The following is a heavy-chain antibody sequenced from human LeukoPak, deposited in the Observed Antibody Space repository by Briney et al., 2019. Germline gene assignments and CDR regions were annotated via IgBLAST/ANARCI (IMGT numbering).Heavy chain of an antibody. Sequence: PGGSLRLSCAASGFSFSSFEMNWVRQAPGKGPEWVSKISGSGSSTYYADSAKGRFSISRDNAKNSLYLEMSSLRAEDTAVYYCATGHDYGSHFEYWGQGTLVTVSS. CDR3: ATGHDYGSHFEY. J-gene: IGHJ4*02. CDR2: ISGSGSST. D-gene: IGHD4/OR15-4a*01. V-gene: IGHV3-48*03. CDR1: GFSFSSFE.